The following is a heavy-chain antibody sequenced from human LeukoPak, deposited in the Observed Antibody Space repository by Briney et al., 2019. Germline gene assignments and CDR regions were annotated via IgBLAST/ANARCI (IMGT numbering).Heavy chain of an antibody. V-gene: IGHV4-34*01. Sequence: SETLSLTCAVYGGSFSGYYWSWIRQPPGKGLEWIGEINHSGSTNYNPSLKSRVTISVDTSKNQFSLKLSSVTAADTAVYYCARVRGFGPDTAMAYWGRGTLVTVSS. J-gene: IGHJ4*02. CDR3: ARVRGFGPDTAMAY. CDR2: INHSGST. D-gene: IGHD5-18*01. CDR1: GGSFSGYY.